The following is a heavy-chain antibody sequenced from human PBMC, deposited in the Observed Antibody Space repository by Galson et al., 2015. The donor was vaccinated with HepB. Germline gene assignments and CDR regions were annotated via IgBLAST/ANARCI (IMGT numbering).Heavy chain of an antibody. J-gene: IGHJ4*02. CDR3: ARDYYDSGEYIPGPGPFDH. CDR1: GFTFRNYA. Sequence: SLRLSCATSGFTFRNYAMNWVRQAPGKGLEWVAAISYDGSNKNYADSVRGRFTISRDNAENTLYFQMNTLRSEDTAVYFCARDYYDSGEYIPGPGPFDHWGQGVLVTVSS. CDR2: ISYDGSNK. D-gene: IGHD3-9*01. V-gene: IGHV3-30*04.